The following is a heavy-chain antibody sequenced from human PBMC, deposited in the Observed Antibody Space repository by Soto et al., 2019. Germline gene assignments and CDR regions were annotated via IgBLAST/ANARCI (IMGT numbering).Heavy chain of an antibody. CDR1: GYSFTNYW. CDR3: ARQNVLGYCSGDTCFYALDI. J-gene: IGHJ3*02. CDR2: IYPGDSDT. Sequence: PGESLKISCKGSGYSFTNYWIGWVRQMPGKGLEWMGIIYPGDSDTRYSPSFQGQVTISADKSISTAYVQWSSLKASDTAMYYCARQNVLGYCSGDTCFYALDIWGQGTMVTGSS. D-gene: IGHD2-15*01. V-gene: IGHV5-51*01.